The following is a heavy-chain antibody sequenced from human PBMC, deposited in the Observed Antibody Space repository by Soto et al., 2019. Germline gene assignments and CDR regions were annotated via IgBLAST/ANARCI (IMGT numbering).Heavy chain of an antibody. D-gene: IGHD4-4*01. J-gene: IGHJ4*02. Sequence: GESLKISCQASGYSFTTYWIAWVRPTPGRGLEWMGIIYPGDSEIKYSPSFDGQVTFSVDKSTSTAYLQWIGLKTSDTGMYFCARSAAVNSLAPFDSWGQGSLVTVSS. CDR2: IYPGDSEI. V-gene: IGHV5-51*01. CDR1: GYSFTTYW. CDR3: ARSAAVNSLAPFDS.